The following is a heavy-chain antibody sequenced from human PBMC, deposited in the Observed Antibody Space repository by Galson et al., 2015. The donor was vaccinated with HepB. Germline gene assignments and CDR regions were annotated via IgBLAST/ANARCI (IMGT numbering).Heavy chain of an antibody. J-gene: IGHJ4*02. CDR2: ASYRSKWDN. CDR3: ARGSSARYFDY. Sequence: CAISGDSVSSHSATWIWIRQSPSSGREWLGRASYRSKWDNDYATSVKSRISIDPDTSKNQFSLQLNSVTPEDTAVYYCARGSSARYFDYWGQGTLVTVSS. CDR1: GDSVSSHSAT. V-gene: IGHV6-1*01. D-gene: IGHD6-19*01.